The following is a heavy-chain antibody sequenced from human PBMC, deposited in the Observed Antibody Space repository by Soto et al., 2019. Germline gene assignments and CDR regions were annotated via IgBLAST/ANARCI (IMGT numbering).Heavy chain of an antibody. CDR3: ARGETYYYGSGSYYCWFDP. J-gene: IGHJ5*02. Sequence: SETLSLTCAVYGGSFSGYYWSWIRQPPGKGLEWIGEINHSGSTNYNPSLKSRVTISVDTSKNQFSLKLSSVTAADTAVYYCARGETYYYGSGSYYCWFDPWGQGTLVTVSS. CDR1: GGSFSGYY. D-gene: IGHD3-10*01. CDR2: INHSGST. V-gene: IGHV4-34*01.